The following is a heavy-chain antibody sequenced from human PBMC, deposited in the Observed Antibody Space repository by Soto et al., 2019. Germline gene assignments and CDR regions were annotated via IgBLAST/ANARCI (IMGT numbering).Heavy chain of an antibody. CDR2: IIPIFGTA. CDR3: AREVLKSCGGDCFDYYGMDV. CDR1: GGTFSSYA. D-gene: IGHD2-21*02. J-gene: IGHJ6*02. Sequence: QVQLVQSGAEVRKPGSSVKVSCKASGGTFSSYAISWVRQAPGQGLEWMGGIIPIFGTANYAQKFQGRVTITADESTSTAYMELSSLRSEDTAVYYCAREVLKSCGGDCFDYYGMDVWGQGTTVTVSS. V-gene: IGHV1-69*12.